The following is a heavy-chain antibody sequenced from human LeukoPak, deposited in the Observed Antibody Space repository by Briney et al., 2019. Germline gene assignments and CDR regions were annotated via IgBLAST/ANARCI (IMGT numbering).Heavy chain of an antibody. CDR2: INPNSGGT. D-gene: IGHD7-27*01. Sequence: VGSVRVSCKASGYTFTGSYMNWVRQAPGQGLEWMGWINPNSGGTNYAQKFQGRLTMTRDTSISTAYIELSRLRSDDTAVYYCARVRETGENAFDILGQGAMVTVSS. J-gene: IGHJ3*02. CDR1: GYTFTGSY. V-gene: IGHV1-2*02. CDR3: ARVRETGENAFDI.